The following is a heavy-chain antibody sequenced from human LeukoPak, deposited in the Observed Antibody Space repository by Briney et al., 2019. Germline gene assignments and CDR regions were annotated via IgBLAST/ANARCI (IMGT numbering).Heavy chain of an antibody. CDR3: AKGGNDYGDFAPYYYFDY. CDR2: ISGSGGST. V-gene: IGHV3-23*01. Sequence: GGSLRLSCAASGLTFSSYAMSWVRQAPGKGLEWVSAISGSGGSTYYADPVKGRFTISRDNSKNTLYLQMNSLRAEDTAVYYCAKGGNDYGDFAPYYYFDYWGQGTLVTVSS. J-gene: IGHJ4*02. D-gene: IGHD4-17*01. CDR1: GLTFSSYA.